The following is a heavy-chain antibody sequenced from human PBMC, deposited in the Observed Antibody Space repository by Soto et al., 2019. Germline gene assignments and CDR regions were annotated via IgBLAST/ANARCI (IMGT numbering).Heavy chain of an antibody. CDR1: GYSFTSYW. D-gene: IGHD6-13*01. Sequence: PGESLKISCKGSGYSFTSYWIGWVRQMPGKGLEWMGIIYPGDSDTRYSPSFQGQVTISADKSISTAYLQWSSLKASDTAMYYCARSLNVLYSSSWYGMDVWGQGTTVTVSS. CDR3: ARSLNVLYSSSWYGMDV. J-gene: IGHJ6*02. CDR2: IYPGDSDT. V-gene: IGHV5-51*01.